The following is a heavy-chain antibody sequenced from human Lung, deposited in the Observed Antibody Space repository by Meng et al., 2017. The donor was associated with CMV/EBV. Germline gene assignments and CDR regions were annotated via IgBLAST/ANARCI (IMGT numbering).Heavy chain of an antibody. J-gene: IGHJ4*02. Sequence: QVPLPESGPGPVKPSQTLSLTCTDSGGSISSGDYYWSWIRQPPGKGLEWIGYIYYSGSTYYNPSLKSRVTISVDTSKNQFSLKLSSVTAADTAVYYCARDRTTGRYFDYWGQGTLVTVSS. D-gene: IGHD4-11*01. CDR2: IYYSGST. V-gene: IGHV4-30-4*01. CDR3: ARDRTTGRYFDY. CDR1: GGSISSGDYY.